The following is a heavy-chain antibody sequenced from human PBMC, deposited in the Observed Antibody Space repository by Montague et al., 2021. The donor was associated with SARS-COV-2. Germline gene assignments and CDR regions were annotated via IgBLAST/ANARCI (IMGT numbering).Heavy chain of an antibody. CDR2: IYSSGST. J-gene: IGHJ4*02. CDR3: ARHTRGWQPFDF. Sequence: SETLSLTCTVSGGSIRSYYWSWIRQPPGKGLEWIGEIYSSGSTNYNPSHKSRVTISMDTSKGQFSLKLTSVTAADTAVYYCARHTRGWQPFDFWGQGTLVTVSS. D-gene: IGHD6-19*01. CDR1: GGSIRSYY. V-gene: IGHV4-59*01.